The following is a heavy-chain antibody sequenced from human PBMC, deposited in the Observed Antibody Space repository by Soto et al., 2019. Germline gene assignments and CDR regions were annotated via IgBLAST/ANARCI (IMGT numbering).Heavy chain of an antibody. V-gene: IGHV3-7*04. Sequence: RVSLRLSCAASGFTFSSYWMSWDRQATGKWLEWVANIKQDGSDKYYVDSVKGRFTISRDNAKNSLYLQMNSLRAEDTAVYYFARGRYFDWLLYFDYWGQGTLVTVSS. CDR2: IKQDGSDK. J-gene: IGHJ4*02. CDR3: ARGRYFDWLLYFDY. D-gene: IGHD3-9*01. CDR1: GFTFSSYW.